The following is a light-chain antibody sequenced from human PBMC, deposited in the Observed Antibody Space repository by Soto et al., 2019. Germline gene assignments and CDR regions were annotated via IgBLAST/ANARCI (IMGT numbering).Light chain of an antibody. CDR3: QQYDSSPWT. CDR1: QSVSSSF. CDR2: GAS. V-gene: IGKV3-20*01. Sequence: ESVLTQSPGTLSLSPGERAILSCRASQSVSSSFLAWYQLKPGQAHRLLIYGASSRATDIPDRFSGSVSGTDFTLTISRLEPEDFAVYYCQQYDSSPWTFGQGTKLEIK. J-gene: IGKJ1*01.